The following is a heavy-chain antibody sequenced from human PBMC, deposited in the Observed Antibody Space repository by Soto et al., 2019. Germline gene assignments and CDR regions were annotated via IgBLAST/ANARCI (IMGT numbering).Heavy chain of an antibody. CDR2: IWHDGNNR. CDR1: GFSFSAYG. CDR3: ARDRELGRSSPYFDF. J-gene: IGHJ4*02. D-gene: IGHD6-6*01. Sequence: GGSLRLSCAASGFSFSAYGVHWVRQAPGKGLEWVAVIWHDGNNRRYGDSVRGRFTVSSGNSKNTVYLQMDSLRVEDTAMYYCARDRELGRSSPYFDFWGQGTLVTVSS. V-gene: IGHV3-33*01.